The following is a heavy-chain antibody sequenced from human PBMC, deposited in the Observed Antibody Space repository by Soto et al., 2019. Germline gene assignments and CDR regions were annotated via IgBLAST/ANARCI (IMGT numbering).Heavy chain of an antibody. CDR2: VYHTGST. CDR3: ARDPLYDYGDLSHVFDM. J-gene: IGHJ3*02. V-gene: IGHV4-30-4*01. Sequence: QVQLQESGPGLVKPSQTLSLSCTVSGDSMSRGDYYWSWIRLPPGKGMEWIGFVYHTGSTYYIPSLKGRVDISVDTSKNQFALKLTSVTAADTAVYYCARDPLYDYGDLSHVFDMWGQGTMVTVSS. D-gene: IGHD4-17*01. CDR1: GDSMSRGDYY.